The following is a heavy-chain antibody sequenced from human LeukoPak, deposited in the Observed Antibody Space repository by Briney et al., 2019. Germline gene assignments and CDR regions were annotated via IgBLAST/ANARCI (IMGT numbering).Heavy chain of an antibody. CDR2: ISYDGSNK. D-gene: IGHD3-22*01. Sequence: GRSLRLSCAASGFTFSSYAMHWVRQAPGKGLEWVAVISYDGSNKYYADSVKGRFTISRDNSKNTLYPQMNSLRAEDTAVYYCAKPKGNYYDSSGYYGPFDYWGQGTLVTVSS. CDR3: AKPKGNYYDSSGYYGPFDY. CDR1: GFTFSSYA. J-gene: IGHJ4*02. V-gene: IGHV3-30-3*01.